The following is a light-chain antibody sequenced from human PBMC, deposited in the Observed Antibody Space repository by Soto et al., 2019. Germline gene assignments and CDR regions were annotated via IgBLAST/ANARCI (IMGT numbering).Light chain of an antibody. J-gene: IGKJ1*01. CDR3: QQYNDYFRT. Sequence: DVQMTQSPSTLSASVGDRVTITCRASQSINTWLAWYQQRPGKAPNLLIYDASSLESGVPSRFSGSGSGTEFTLTISSLQPDDFATYYCQQYNDYFRTVGQGTKVEIK. V-gene: IGKV1-5*01. CDR2: DAS. CDR1: QSINTW.